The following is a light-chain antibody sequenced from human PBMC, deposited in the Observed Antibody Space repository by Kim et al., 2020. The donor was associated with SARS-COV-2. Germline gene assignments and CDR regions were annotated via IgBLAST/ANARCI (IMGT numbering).Light chain of an antibody. V-gene: IGLV1-51*01. Sequence: GQKFTISCSGSSSNIGNNYVSWYQQLPGTAPKLLIYDNNKRPSGIPDRFSGSKSGTSATLGITGLQTGDEADYYCGTWDSSLSAEEFGGGTQLTVL. CDR3: GTWDSSLSAEE. J-gene: IGLJ2*01. CDR2: DNN. CDR1: SSNIGNNY.